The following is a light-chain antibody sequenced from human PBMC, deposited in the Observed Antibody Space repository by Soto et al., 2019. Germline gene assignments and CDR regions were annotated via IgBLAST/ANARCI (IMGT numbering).Light chain of an antibody. CDR2: GAS. CDR3: QQYGGSPIT. CDR1: QSVSRR. V-gene: IGKV3-20*01. Sequence: EVVLTQYPGTLSLSPGGRATLSCRASQSVSRRLAWYQQRPGQSPRLLISGASMRASGVPVRFIGSGSGTDFTLTITRLEPEDFAVYYCQQYGGSPITFSLGTRLEIK. J-gene: IGKJ5*01.